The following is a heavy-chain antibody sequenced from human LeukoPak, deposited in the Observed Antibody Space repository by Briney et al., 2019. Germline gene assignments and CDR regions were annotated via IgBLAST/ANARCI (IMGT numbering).Heavy chain of an antibody. CDR1: GYSITNFW. CDR2: IYPDDSDT. V-gene: IGHV5-51*01. Sequence: PEASLRISSQGSGYSITNFWIGCVRQTPGKGVEWMGAIYPDDSDTKYNPSFQGRVTISADKSITTAYLQWSSLKASDTAIYYCGRVGDFYAAGWLDPWGQGTHVTVSS. D-gene: IGHD2/OR15-2a*01. J-gene: IGHJ5*02. CDR3: GRVGDFYAAGWLDP.